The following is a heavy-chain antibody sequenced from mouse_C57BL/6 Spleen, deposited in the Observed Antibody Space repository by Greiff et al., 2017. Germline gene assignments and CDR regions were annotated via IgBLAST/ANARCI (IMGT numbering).Heavy chain of an antibody. CDR3: ARSFYYGSSDYFDY. CDR1: GFNIKDYY. V-gene: IGHV14-2*01. D-gene: IGHD1-1*01. CDR2: IDPEDGET. Sequence: VQLQQSGAELVRPGASVKLSCTASGFNIKDYYMHWVKQRTEQGLEWIGRIDPEDGETKYAPKFRGKATITADTSSNTAYLQLSSLTSEDTAVYYCARSFYYGSSDYFDYWGQGTTLTVSS. J-gene: IGHJ2*01.